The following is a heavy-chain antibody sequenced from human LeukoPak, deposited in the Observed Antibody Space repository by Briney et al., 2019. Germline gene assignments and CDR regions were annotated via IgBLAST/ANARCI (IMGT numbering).Heavy chain of an antibody. CDR2: IGTAGGT. CDR1: GVIFSNYD. Sequence: PGGSLRLSCAASGVIFSNYDMHWVRQAAGEGLEWVSGIGTAGGTYYPGSVKGRFTISRENAKNSLYLHMNSLSAGDTAMYYCASSPAYSSSWYAIDTWGQGTLVTVSS. CDR3: ASSPAYSSSWYAIDT. V-gene: IGHV3-13*01. D-gene: IGHD6-13*01. J-gene: IGHJ5*02.